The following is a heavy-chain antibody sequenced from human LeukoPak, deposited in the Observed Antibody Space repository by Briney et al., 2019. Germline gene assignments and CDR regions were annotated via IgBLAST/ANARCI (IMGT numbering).Heavy chain of an antibody. CDR1: GFTFDDYA. D-gene: IGHD6-19*01. J-gene: IGHJ4*02. V-gene: IGHV3-23*01. CDR2: ISGSGGST. Sequence: GGSLRLSCAASGFTFDDYAMSWVRQAPGKGLEWVSAISGSGGSTYYADSVKGRFTISRDNSKNTLYLQMNSLRAEDTAVYYCAKERYSSGSFDYWGQGTLVTVSS. CDR3: AKERYSSGSFDY.